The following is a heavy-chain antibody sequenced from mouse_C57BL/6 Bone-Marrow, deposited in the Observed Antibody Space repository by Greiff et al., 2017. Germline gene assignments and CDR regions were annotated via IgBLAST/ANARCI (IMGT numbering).Heavy chain of an antibody. J-gene: IGHJ2*01. CDR2: IDPANGNT. V-gene: IGHV14-3*01. D-gene: IGHD4-1*01. CDR3: ARSLNWDRVDY. Sequence: VQLQQSVAELVRPGASVKLSCTASGFHIKNTYMHWVKQRPEQGLEWIGRIDPANGNTKYAPKFQGKATITADTSSNTAYRQLSSLTSEDTAIYYCARSLNWDRVDYWGQGTTLTVSS. CDR1: GFHIKNTY.